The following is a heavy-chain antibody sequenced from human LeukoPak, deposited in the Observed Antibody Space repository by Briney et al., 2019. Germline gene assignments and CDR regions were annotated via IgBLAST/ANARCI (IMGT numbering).Heavy chain of an antibody. Sequence: SETLSLTCTVSGGSISSYYWSWIRQPAGKGLEWIGRIYTSGSTNYNPSLKSRVTISVDTSKNQFSLKLSSVTAADTAVYYCASRYYGGNSVDYWGQGTLVTVSS. CDR3: ASRYYGGNSVDY. D-gene: IGHD4-23*01. J-gene: IGHJ4*02. V-gene: IGHV4-4*07. CDR1: GGSISSYY. CDR2: IYTSGST.